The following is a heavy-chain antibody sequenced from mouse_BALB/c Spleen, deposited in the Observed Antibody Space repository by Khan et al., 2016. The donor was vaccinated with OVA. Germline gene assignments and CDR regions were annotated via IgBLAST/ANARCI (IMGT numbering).Heavy chain of an antibody. CDR1: GHTFNDYV. Sequence: QVQLQQSGPELVKPGASVKMSCKASGHTFNDYVISWVKQRTGQGLEWIGEIYPGSISGYSTEKFKGKATLTIDKSSNTAYLQLSGLTSEDSAVFYCAREGVGNYVRDFDVWGAGTTVTVSS. J-gene: IGHJ1*01. CDR3: AREGVGNYVRDFDV. CDR2: IYPGSISG. D-gene: IGHD2-1*01. V-gene: IGHV1-77*01.